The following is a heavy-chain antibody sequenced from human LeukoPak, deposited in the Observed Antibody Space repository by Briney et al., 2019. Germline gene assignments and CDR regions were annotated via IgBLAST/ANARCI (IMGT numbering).Heavy chain of an antibody. CDR1: GGSMSDYY. CDR2: IYSTGST. Sequence: SETLSLTCTVSGGSMSDYYWSWIRQPPGKGLEWIGYIYSTGSTYYNPSLKSRVTISLDTSKSQFSLKLSSVTAADTALYYCARHFSMTHAFDIWGQGTLVTVSS. J-gene: IGHJ3*02. CDR3: ARHFSMTHAFDI. V-gene: IGHV4-59*01. D-gene: IGHD3-22*01.